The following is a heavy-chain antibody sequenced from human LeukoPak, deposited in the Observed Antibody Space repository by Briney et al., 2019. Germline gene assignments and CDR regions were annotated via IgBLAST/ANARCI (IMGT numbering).Heavy chain of an antibody. V-gene: IGHV3-7*01. CDR1: GFTFSSYW. J-gene: IGHJ6*02. Sequence: GGSLRLSCAASGFTFSSYWMSWVRQAPGKGLEWVANIKQDGSEKYYVDSVKGRFTISRDNAKNSLYLQMNSLRAEDTAVYYCARDRWFTPNDYYYYGMDAWGQGTTVTVSS. CDR3: ARDRWFTPNDYYYYGMDA. D-gene: IGHD3-10*01. CDR2: IKQDGSEK.